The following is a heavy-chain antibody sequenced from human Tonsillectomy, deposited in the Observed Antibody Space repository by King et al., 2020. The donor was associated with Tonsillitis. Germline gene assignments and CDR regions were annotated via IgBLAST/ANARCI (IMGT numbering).Heavy chain of an antibody. CDR1: GFTFNNYA. V-gene: IGHV3-30*04. CDR2: ISYNGSSK. D-gene: IGHD6-19*01. J-gene: IGHJ2*01. CDR3: ARVIAVAGTYFDL. Sequence: VQLVESGGGVVQPGRSLRLSCAASGFTFNNYAMHWVRQAPGKGLEWVTIISYNGSSKYYADSVKGRFTISRDNSKNTLYLQMNSLRAEDTAIYYCARVIAVAGTYFDLGGRGTLVTVSS.